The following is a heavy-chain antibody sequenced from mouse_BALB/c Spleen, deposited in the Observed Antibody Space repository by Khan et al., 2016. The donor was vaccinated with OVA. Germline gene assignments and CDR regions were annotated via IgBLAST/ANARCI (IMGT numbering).Heavy chain of an antibody. J-gene: IGHJ2*01. CDR3: VRIPSPPYDFDY. D-gene: IGHD2-14*01. CDR1: GYTFANYA. V-gene: IGHV1-4*01. Sequence: QVQLKESGAELARPGASVNMSCKASGYTFANYAMHWVKQRPGQGLEWIGYINPSTGYTNYNQNFSDTATLTTDRSSSTAYMQLSSLTSDDYAVYYDVRIPSPPYDFDYWGQGTTLTVSS. CDR2: INPSTGYT.